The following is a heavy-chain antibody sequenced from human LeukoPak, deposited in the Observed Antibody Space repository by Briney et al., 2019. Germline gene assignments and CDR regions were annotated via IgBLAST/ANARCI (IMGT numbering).Heavy chain of an antibody. CDR1: GGTFSSYA. Sequence: GASVKVSCKASGGTFSSYAISWVRQAPGQGLEWMGGIIPIFGTANYAQKFQGRVTITADESTSTAYMELSSLRSEDTAVYYCARPRDCSSTSCYWEGFDYWGQGTLVTVSS. J-gene: IGHJ4*02. D-gene: IGHD2-2*01. CDR3: ARPRDCSSTSCYWEGFDY. CDR2: IIPIFGTA. V-gene: IGHV1-69*13.